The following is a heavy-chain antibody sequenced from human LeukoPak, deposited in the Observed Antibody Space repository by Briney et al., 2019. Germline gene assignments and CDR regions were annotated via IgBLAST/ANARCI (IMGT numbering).Heavy chain of an antibody. Sequence: PGGSLTLSCAASAFTFSSYEMNWVRQAPGKGLKGVSYISSSGSTIYYADSVKGRFTISRENSKNRLYLQMNSLRAEDTAVYYCARAEGYGGELDSWGQGTLVTVSS. CDR2: ISSSGSTI. CDR3: ARAEGYGGELDS. CDR1: AFTFSSYE. D-gene: IGHD4-23*01. V-gene: IGHV3-48*03. J-gene: IGHJ4*02.